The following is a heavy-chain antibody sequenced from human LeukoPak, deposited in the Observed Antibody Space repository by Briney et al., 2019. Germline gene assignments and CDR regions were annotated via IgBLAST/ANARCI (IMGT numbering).Heavy chain of an antibody. D-gene: IGHD5-18*01. J-gene: IGHJ4*02. CDR2: IWYDGSNK. CDR3: ASRKDTPHLPDY. Sequence: GGSLRLSCAASGFTFSSYGMHWVRQAPGKGLEWVAVIWYDGSNKYYADSVKGRFTISRDNSKNTLYLQMNSLRAEDTAVYYCASRKDTPHLPDYWGQGTLVTVSS. V-gene: IGHV3-33*01. CDR1: GFTFSSYG.